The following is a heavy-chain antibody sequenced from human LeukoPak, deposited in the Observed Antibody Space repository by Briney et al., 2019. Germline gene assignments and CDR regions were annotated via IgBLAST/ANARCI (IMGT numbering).Heavy chain of an antibody. D-gene: IGHD6-19*01. V-gene: IGHV1-69*13. J-gene: IGHJ3*02. Sequence: ASVKVSCKASGGTFSSSAISWVRQAPRQGLEWMGGIIPIFGTANYAQKFQGRVTITADESTSTAYMELSSLRSEDTAVYYCARDGQWLGLDAFDIWGQGTMVTVSS. CDR3: ARDGQWLGLDAFDI. CDR2: IIPIFGTA. CDR1: GGTFSSSA.